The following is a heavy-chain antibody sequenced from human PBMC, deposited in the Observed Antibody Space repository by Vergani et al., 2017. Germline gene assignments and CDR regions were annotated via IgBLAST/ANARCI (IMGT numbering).Heavy chain of an antibody. CDR3: AEDTHSWQRADR. CDR1: GVSVTDYN. D-gene: IGHD6-13*01. Sequence: QAQLQESGPGLVKPSETLSLTCHVFGVSVTDYNCNWIRQAPGKGLEWIASLSTTGGATHASHNPSLKSRVSISVDTSKSQFSLRLTSVTAADSAIYYCAEDTHSWQRADRWGQGLLVSVSS. V-gene: IGHV4-4*09. CDR2: LSTTGGA. J-gene: IGHJ5*02.